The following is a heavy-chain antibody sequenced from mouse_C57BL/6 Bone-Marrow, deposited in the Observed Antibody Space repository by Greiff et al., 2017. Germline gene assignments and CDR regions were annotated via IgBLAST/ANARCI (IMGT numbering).Heavy chain of an antibody. J-gene: IGHJ2*01. D-gene: IGHD1-1*01. CDR2: IDPENGDT. CDR1: GFNIKDDY. CDR3: TTGYYGSSYSY. Sequence: DVQLVESGAELVRPGASVKLSCTASGFNIKDDYMHWVKQRPEQGLEWIGWIDPENGDTEYASKFQGKATITADTSSNTAYLQLSSLTSEDTAVYYCTTGYYGSSYSYWSQGTTLTVSS. V-gene: IGHV14-4*01.